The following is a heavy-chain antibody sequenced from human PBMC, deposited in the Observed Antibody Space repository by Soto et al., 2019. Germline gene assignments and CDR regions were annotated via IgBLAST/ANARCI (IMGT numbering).Heavy chain of an antibody. CDR1: GASISTQS. CDR3: ARGLSWSPYFES. Sequence: SETLSLTCTVSGASISTQSWNWIRQAPGKGLEWIGYLYYSGTTNYNPSLKSRDTISADTSKNQVSLKLTSVTAADTAVYFCARGLSWSPYFESWGQGILVTVSS. CDR2: LYYSGTT. J-gene: IGHJ4*02. D-gene: IGHD3-3*01. V-gene: IGHV4-59*11.